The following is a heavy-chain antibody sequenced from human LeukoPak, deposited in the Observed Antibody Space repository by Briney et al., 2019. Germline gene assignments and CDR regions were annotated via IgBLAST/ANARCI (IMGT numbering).Heavy chain of an antibody. Sequence: GSLRLSCAASGFTFSSYATHWVRQAPGKGLEWVSYLSHTSSYTNYADSVKGRFTISRDNAKNSLYLQMNSLRAEDTALYYCARDRTDYGAFDIWGQGTMVTVSS. J-gene: IGHJ3*02. V-gene: IGHV3-21*05. CDR2: LSHTSSYT. CDR3: ARDRTDYGAFDI. D-gene: IGHD4-17*01. CDR1: GFTFSSYA.